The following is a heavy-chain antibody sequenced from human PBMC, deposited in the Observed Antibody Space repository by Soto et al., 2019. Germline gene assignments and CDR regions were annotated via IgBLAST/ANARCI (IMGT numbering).Heavy chain of an antibody. D-gene: IGHD3-3*01. Sequence: GGSLRLSCAASGFTFSSYGMHWVRQAPGKGLEWVAVISYDGSNKYYADSVKGRFTISRDNSKNTLYLQMNSLRAEDTAVYYCAKDHYDFWSGYPPNYFDYWGQGTLVTVSS. J-gene: IGHJ4*02. CDR3: AKDHYDFWSGYPPNYFDY. CDR1: GFTFSSYG. V-gene: IGHV3-30*18. CDR2: ISYDGSNK.